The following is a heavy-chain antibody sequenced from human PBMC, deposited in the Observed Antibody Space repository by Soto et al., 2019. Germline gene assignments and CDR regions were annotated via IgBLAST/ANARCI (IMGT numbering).Heavy chain of an antibody. V-gene: IGHV3-21*01. CDR2: ISSSSSYI. D-gene: IGHD6-13*01. CDR1: GFTFSSYS. Sequence: VQLVESGGGLVKPGGSLRLSCAASGFTFSSYSMNWVRQAPGKGLEWVSSISSSSSYIYYADSVKGRFTISRDNAKNSLYLQMNSLRAEDTAVYYCASSLSSWYNWFDPWGQGTLVTVSS. CDR3: ASSLSSWYNWFDP. J-gene: IGHJ5*02.